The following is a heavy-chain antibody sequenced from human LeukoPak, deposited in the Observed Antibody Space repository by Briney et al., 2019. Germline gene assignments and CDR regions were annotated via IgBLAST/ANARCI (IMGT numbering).Heavy chain of an antibody. CDR2: ISAYNGNT. V-gene: IGHV1-18*01. J-gene: IGHJ4*02. CDR3: ARDLYYYDSSGYTPLVED. Sequence: ASVKVSCKASGYTFTSYGISWVRQAPGQGLEWMGWISAYNGNTSYAQKLQGRVTMTTDTSTSTAYMELRSLRSDDTAVYYCARDLYYYDSSGYTPLVEDWGQGTLVTVSS. D-gene: IGHD3-22*01. CDR1: GYTFTSYG.